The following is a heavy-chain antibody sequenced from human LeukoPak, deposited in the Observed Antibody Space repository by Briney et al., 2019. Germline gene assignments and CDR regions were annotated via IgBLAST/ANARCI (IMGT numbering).Heavy chain of an antibody. J-gene: IGHJ4*02. CDR3: ARSSHCSSTSCYWGYFDY. CDR1: GGSISSYY. CDR2: IYYSGST. D-gene: IGHD2-2*01. V-gene: IGHV4-59*08. Sequence: SETLSLTCTVSGGSISSYYWSWIRQPPGKGLEWIGYIYYSGSTNYNPSLKSRVTISVDTSKNQFSLKLSSVTAADTAVYYCARSSHCSSTSCYWGYFDYWGQGTLVTVSS.